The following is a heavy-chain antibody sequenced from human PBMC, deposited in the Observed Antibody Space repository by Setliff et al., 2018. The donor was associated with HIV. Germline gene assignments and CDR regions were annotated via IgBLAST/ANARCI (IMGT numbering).Heavy chain of an antibody. CDR1: GVSVNNDDDY. J-gene: IGHJ4*01. V-gene: IGHV4-39*01. D-gene: IGHD1-26*01. CDR2: IHQSGTA. CDR3: ARQVGEGKWYLDS. Sequence: ASETLSLTCAVSGVSVNNDDDYWGWIRQPPGKGLEWIAIIHQSGTAHKRPSLKSRVTISIDTSENLFSLKLSGVTAADTAIYYCARQVGEGKWYLDSWGHGTLVTVPS.